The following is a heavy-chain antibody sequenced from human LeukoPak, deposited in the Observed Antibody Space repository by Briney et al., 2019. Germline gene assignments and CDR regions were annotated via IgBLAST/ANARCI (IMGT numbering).Heavy chain of an antibody. CDR1: GYTFTSYG. CDR2: ISAYNGNT. CDR3: ARVSSIVVVVAASDY. Sequence: ASVKVSCKASGYTFTSYGISWVRQAPGQGLEWIGWISAYNGNTNYAQKLQGRVTMTTDTSTSTAYMELRSLRSDDMAVYYCARVSSIVVVVAASDYWGQGTLVTVSS. D-gene: IGHD2-15*01. J-gene: IGHJ4*02. V-gene: IGHV1-18*03.